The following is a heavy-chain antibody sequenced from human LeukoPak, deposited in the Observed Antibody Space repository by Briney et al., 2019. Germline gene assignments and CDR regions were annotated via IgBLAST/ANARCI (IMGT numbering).Heavy chain of an antibody. CDR1: GFTFSFYA. CDR3: AKAAAAPGFDF. J-gene: IGHJ4*02. V-gene: IGHV3-23*01. Sequence: GGSLRLSCAASGFTFSFYAINWVRQAPGKGLEWVATVSGSGDRMYHADSVKGRFTISRDNSKNTIYLQTNSLRAEDTALYYCAKAAAAPGFDFWGQGTLVTVSS. CDR2: VSGSGDRM. D-gene: IGHD6-13*01.